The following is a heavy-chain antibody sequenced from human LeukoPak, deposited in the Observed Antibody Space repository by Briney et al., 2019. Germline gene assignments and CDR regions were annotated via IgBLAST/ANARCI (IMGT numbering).Heavy chain of an antibody. CDR3: ARVSGCYDSSGYYCDAFDI. V-gene: IGHV3-30*04. D-gene: IGHD3-22*01. Sequence: AGGSLRLSCAASGFTFSSYAMHWVRQAPGKGLEWVAVISYDGSNKYYADSVKGRFTISRDNAKNSLYLQMNSLRAEDTAVYYCARVSGCYDSSGYYCDAFDIWGQGTMVTVSS. CDR1: GFTFSSYA. CDR2: ISYDGSNK. J-gene: IGHJ3*02.